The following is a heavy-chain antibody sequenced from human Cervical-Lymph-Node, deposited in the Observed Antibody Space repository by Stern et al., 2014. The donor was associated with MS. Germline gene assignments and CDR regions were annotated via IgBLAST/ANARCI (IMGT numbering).Heavy chain of an antibody. Sequence: QVQLVQSGPGLVKPSETLSLTCDVSGGSLTGYYWTWIRQPPGQGLEWIGYVYYTGTINYNPSHKGRVAMFVDTSKNQFSLTLTSVTAADTAVYYCARRRGALLDPWGQGTLVTVSS. CDR3: ARRRGALLDP. D-gene: IGHD1-26*01. CDR2: VYYTGTI. CDR1: GGSLTGYY. J-gene: IGHJ5*02. V-gene: IGHV4-59*01.